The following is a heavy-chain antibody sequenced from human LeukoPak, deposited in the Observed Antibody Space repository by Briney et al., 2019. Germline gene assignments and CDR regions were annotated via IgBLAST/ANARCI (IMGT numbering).Heavy chain of an antibody. D-gene: IGHD3-9*01. CDR3: ARVFYDILSPGVGFDI. J-gene: IGHJ3*02. Sequence: SETLSLTCTVSGGSISSYYCSWIRQHPGKGLEWIGYIYYSGSTNYNPSLKSRVTISVDTSKNQFSLKLSSVTAADTAVYYCARVFYDILSPGVGFDIWGQGTMVTVSS. CDR2: IYYSGST. V-gene: IGHV4-59*01. CDR1: GGSISSYY.